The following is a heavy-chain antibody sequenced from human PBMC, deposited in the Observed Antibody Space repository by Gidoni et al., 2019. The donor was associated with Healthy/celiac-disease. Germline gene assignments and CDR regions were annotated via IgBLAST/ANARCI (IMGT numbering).Heavy chain of an antibody. CDR3: ARGSSADRMAV. Sequence: QVQLVRSRAEVKKPGASVKVSCRASEYTFTGYYMHWVRQAPGQGLEWMGWINPNSGGTNYAQKFEGWGTRTRDTSISTGYMELSRLSSDDTAVYYCARGSSADRMAVWGQGTTVTVSS. J-gene: IGHJ6*02. CDR1: EYTFTGYY. V-gene: IGHV1-2*04. D-gene: IGHD1-26*01. CDR2: INPNSGGT.